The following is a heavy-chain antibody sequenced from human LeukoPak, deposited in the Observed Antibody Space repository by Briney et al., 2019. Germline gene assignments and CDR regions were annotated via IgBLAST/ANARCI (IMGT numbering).Heavy chain of an antibody. V-gene: IGHV1-24*01. J-gene: IGHJ4*02. D-gene: IGHD6-19*01. CDR2: FDPEDGEA. Sequence: ASVKVSCKVFGYTLTELFMHWVRQAPGKGLEWMGSFDPEDGEAIYAQKFQGRVTVTEDTSKDIAYMELSSLRSEDTAVYYCAGWFGYSGGWIDWGQGTLVTVSS. CDR3: AGWFGYSGGWID. CDR1: GYTLTELF.